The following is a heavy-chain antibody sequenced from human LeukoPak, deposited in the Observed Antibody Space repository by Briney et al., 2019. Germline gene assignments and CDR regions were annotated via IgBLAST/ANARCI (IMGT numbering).Heavy chain of an antibody. Sequence: GGSLRLSCAASGSTFSSYSMNWVRQAPGKGLEWVSSISATSSYIYSADSVKGRFTISRDNAKNSLYLQVDSLRAEDTAVYYCARGAVGDFDYWGQGTLVTVSS. CDR1: GSTFSSYS. V-gene: IGHV3-21*01. D-gene: IGHD2-21*01. CDR2: ISATSSYI. CDR3: ARGAVGDFDY. J-gene: IGHJ4*02.